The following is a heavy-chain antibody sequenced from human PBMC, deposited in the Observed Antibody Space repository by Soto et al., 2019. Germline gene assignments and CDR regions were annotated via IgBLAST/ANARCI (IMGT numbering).Heavy chain of an antibody. Sequence: QVRLQESGPGVVKPSQTLSVTCAVSGGSINSLDYYRSWIRQTPGKGLEWIGYIFSGGATYYTLSLTSRVTMSTDTSKKRFSLRLTSVTAADTAVYFCGRGADRSHWYYFDFWGQGALITVSS. CDR1: GGSINSLDYY. J-gene: IGHJ4*02. CDR3: GRGADRSHWYYFDF. D-gene: IGHD6-13*01. CDR2: IFSGGAT. V-gene: IGHV4-30-4*01.